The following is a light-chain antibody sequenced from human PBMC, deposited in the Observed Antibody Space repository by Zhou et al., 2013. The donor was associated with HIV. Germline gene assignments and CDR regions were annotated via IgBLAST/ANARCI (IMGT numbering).Light chain of an antibody. CDR1: QDISNY. Sequence: DIQMTQSPSSLSASVGDSVTIACQASQDISNYLNWYQQKPGKAPKLLIYDASNLETGVSSRFSGSRSGTDFTFTISSLQPEDIATYYCLQDYNYPRTFGQGTKVEIK. CDR2: DAS. V-gene: IGKV1-33*01. J-gene: IGKJ1*01. CDR3: LQDYNYPRT.